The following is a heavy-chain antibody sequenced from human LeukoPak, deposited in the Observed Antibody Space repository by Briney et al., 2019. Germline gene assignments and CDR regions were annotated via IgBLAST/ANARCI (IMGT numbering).Heavy chain of an antibody. Sequence: GGSLRLSCAASGFTFTNYAMTWVRQAPGKGLEWVSVIGASGADTYYSDSVKGRFTVSRDNSQNTLFLHMSSLRAEDTAVYFCARRPRDTSGYYLGAFHDWGQGTTVTVYS. D-gene: IGHD3-22*01. CDR3: ARRPRDTSGYYLGAFHD. CDR1: GFTFTNYA. J-gene: IGHJ3*01. CDR2: IGASGADT. V-gene: IGHV3-23*01.